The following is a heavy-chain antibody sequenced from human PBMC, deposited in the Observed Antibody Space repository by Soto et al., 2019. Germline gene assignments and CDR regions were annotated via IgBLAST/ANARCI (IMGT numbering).Heavy chain of an antibody. CDR3: ARGMTIFGVAPGGGVDV. CDR1: GGSINTFDFS. D-gene: IGHD3-3*01. V-gene: IGHV4-30-2*01. Sequence: LSLTCAVSGGSINTFDFSWSWIRQPPGRGLEWIGSIYQSGRTYYIPSLKSRVTMSLEKSKNQFSLKINSVVAADTAIYYCARGMTIFGVAPGGGVDVWGQGTTVTVSS. J-gene: IGHJ6*02. CDR2: IYQSGRT.